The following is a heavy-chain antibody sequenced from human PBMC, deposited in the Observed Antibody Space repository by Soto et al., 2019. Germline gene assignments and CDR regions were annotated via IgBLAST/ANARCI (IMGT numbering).Heavy chain of an antibody. CDR2: IYYSGST. Sequence: PSETLSLTCTVSGGSISSSSYYWGWIRQPPGKGLEWIGSIYYSGSTYYNPSLKSRVTISVDTSKNQFSLKLSSVTAADTAVYYCARHLRPYSTSTDYYGMDVWGQGTTVTVSS. J-gene: IGHJ6*02. D-gene: IGHD6-6*01. CDR3: ARHLRPYSTSTDYYGMDV. V-gene: IGHV4-39*01. CDR1: GGSISSSSYY.